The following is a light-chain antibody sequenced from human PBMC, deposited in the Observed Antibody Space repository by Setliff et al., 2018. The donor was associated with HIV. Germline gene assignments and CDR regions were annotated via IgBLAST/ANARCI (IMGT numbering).Light chain of an antibody. Sequence: QSVLTQPPSTPGTPGQRVTITCSGSSSNIRTNAVNWYQQLSGTAPKLLIYSNNQRPSGVPNRFSGSKSGTSASLAISGLQSEDEADYYCASWDDSLNGQVFGTGTKVTVL. J-gene: IGLJ1*01. CDR3: ASWDDSLNGQV. CDR2: SNN. V-gene: IGLV1-44*01. CDR1: SSNIRTNA.